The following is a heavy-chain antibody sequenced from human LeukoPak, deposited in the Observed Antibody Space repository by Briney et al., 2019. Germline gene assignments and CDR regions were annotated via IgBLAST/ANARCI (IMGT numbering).Heavy chain of an antibody. CDR2: IRQDGSVQ. J-gene: IGHJ4*02. V-gene: IGHV3-7*01. CDR1: GFTFSSYW. Sequence: PGGSLRLSCAASGFTFSSYWMSWVRQAPGKGLEWVANIRQDGSVQNYVDSVKGRFTISRDNPKNSVYLQTSSLRAKDTAVYCCLVTTRSRGFDYWGQGTLVTVSS. CDR3: LVTTRSRGFDY. D-gene: IGHD1/OR15-1a*01.